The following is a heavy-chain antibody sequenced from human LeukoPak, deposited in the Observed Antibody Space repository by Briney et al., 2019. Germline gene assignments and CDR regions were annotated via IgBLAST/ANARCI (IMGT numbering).Heavy chain of an antibody. Sequence: GGSLRLSCAASGFTFNNYAMNWVRQAPGKGLEWVSHISPSGDSTYYADSVKGRFTISRDSSKNTLSLQMNSLRAEDTAVYYCAKGSITIFGVVIMGDAFDIWGQGTMVTVSS. CDR3: AKGSITIFGVVIMGDAFDI. CDR1: GFTFNNYA. V-gene: IGHV3-23*01. CDR2: ISPSGDST. D-gene: IGHD3-3*01. J-gene: IGHJ3*02.